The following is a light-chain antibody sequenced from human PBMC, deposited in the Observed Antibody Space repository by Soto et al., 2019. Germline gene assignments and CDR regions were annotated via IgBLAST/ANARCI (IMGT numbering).Light chain of an antibody. Sequence: QSVLTQPASVSGSPGQSITISCTGTSSNVGSYKLVSWYQQHPGKAPKLMIFEVNKRPSGGSNRFSGSKSGNTASLTISGLKVEDEADYYCCSSGGSPTYVFGTGTKVTVL. V-gene: IGLV2-23*02. J-gene: IGLJ1*01. CDR3: CSSGGSPTYV. CDR2: EVN. CDR1: SSNVGSYKL.